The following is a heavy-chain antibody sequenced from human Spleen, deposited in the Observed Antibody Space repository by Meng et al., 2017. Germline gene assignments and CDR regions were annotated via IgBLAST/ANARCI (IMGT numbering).Heavy chain of an antibody. CDR1: GFSFSSYA. J-gene: IGHJ4*02. V-gene: IGHV3-23*04. D-gene: IGHD3-10*01. CDR2: LSGGGFTT. CDR3: AKYSYGLGDYLDY. Sequence: VQLVECGGGLVQPGGPLRLSCAASGFSFSSYAMSWVRHAPGKGLEWVSALSGGGFTTYYADSVKGRFAISRHNSKNTLYLQMNSLRAEDTALYYCAKYSYGLGDYLDYWGQGALVTVSS.